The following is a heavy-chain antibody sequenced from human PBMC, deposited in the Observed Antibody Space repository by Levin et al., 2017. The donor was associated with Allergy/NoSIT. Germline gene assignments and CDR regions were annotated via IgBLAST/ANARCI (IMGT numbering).Heavy chain of an antibody. J-gene: IGHJ6*03. V-gene: IGHV1-2*06. D-gene: IGHD2-15*01. CDR2: INPNSGGT. CDR3: ARAKVCSGGSCYSRSRYYYYYYMDV. CDR1: GYTFTGYY. Sequence: GASVKVSCKASGYTFTGYYMHWVRQAPGQGLEWMGRINPNSGGTNYAQKFQGRVTMTRDTSISTAYMELSRLRSDDTAVYYCARAKVCSGGSCYSRSRYYYYYYMDVWGKGTTVTVSS.